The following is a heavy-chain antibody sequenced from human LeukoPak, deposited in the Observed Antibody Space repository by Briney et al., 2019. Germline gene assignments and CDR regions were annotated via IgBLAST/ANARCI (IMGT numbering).Heavy chain of an antibody. CDR3: ARSEVYALNFDY. CDR2: IYTSGST. CDR1: GGSISSYY. V-gene: IGHV4-4*07. D-gene: IGHD2-8*01. Sequence: SETLSLTFTVSGGSISSYYWSWIRQPAGKGLEWIGRIYTSGSTNYNPSLKSRVAISVDTSKNQFSLKLSSVTAADTAVYYCARSEVYALNFDYWGQGTLVTVSS. J-gene: IGHJ4*02.